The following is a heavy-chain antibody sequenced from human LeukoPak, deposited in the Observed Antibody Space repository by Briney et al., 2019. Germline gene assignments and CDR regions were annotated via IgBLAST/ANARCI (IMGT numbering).Heavy chain of an antibody. Sequence: ASVKVSCKASGYTFTGYYMHWVRQAPGQGLEWMGWINPNSGGTNYAQKFQGRVTMTRDTSISTAYMELSRLRSEDTAVYYCATGYDFWSGPYYYYYYMDVWGKGTTVTVSS. CDR1: GYTFTGYY. CDR2: INPNSGGT. J-gene: IGHJ6*03. V-gene: IGHV1-2*02. D-gene: IGHD3-3*01. CDR3: ATGYDFWSGPYYYYYYMDV.